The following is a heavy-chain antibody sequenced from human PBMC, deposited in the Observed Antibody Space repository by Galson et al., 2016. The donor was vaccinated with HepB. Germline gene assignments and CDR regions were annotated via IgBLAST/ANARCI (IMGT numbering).Heavy chain of an antibody. D-gene: IGHD6-19*01. CDR2: IIPIFGTA. CDR3: ARDNTGWYEGDY. V-gene: IGHV1-69*06. Sequence: CKASGGTFSSYAISWVRQAPGQGLEWMGGIIPIFGTANYAQKFQGRVTITADKSTSTAYMELSSLRSEDTAVYYCARDNTGWYEGDYWGQGTLVTVS. J-gene: IGHJ4*02. CDR1: GGTFSSYA.